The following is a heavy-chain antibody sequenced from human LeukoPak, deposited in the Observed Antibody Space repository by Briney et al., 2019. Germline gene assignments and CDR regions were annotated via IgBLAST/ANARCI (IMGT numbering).Heavy chain of an antibody. CDR1: GVTFISYA. CDR3: AKDRPNYYGSNGHYYKLNGDC. D-gene: IGHD3-22*01. J-gene: IGHJ4*02. CDR2: ISGSGGST. Sequence: GGSLRLSCAASGVTFISYAMSWFRRAPGKGLEWVSAISGSGGSTYYADTVKGRFTIPRDNTKNTLYLQVNSLRAEDTAVYYCAKDRPNYYGSNGHYYKLNGDCWGQGTLVTVSS. V-gene: IGHV3-23*01.